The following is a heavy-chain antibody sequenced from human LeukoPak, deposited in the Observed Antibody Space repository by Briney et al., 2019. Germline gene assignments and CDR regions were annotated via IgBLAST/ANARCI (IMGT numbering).Heavy chain of an antibody. Sequence: GGSLRLSCAASGFTFSSYWMSWVRQAPGKGLEWVANIKQDGSEKYYVDSVKGRFTISRDNAKNSLYLQMNSLRAEDTALYYCARLSAYYYGSYFYYYMDIWGKGTTVTVSS. CDR1: GFTFSSYW. D-gene: IGHD3-10*01. CDR2: IKQDGSEK. V-gene: IGHV3-7*01. J-gene: IGHJ6*03. CDR3: ARLSAYYYGSYFYYYMDI.